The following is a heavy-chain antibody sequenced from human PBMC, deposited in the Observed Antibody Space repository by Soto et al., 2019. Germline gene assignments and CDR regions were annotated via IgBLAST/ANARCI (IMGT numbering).Heavy chain of an antibody. CDR3: ASTDFWSGHYYYYGMDV. CDR1: GGTFSSYA. D-gene: IGHD3-3*01. V-gene: IGHV1-69*06. J-gene: IGHJ6*02. CDR2: IIPIFGTA. Sequence: SVKVSCKASGGTFSSYAISWVRQTPGQGLEWMGGIIPIFGTANYAQKFQGRVTITADKSTSTAYMQLSSLISEDTAVYYCASTDFWSGHYYYYGMDVWGQGTTVTVSS.